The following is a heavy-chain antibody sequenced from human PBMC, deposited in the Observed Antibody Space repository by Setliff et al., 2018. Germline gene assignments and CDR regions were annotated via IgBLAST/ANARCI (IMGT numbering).Heavy chain of an antibody. CDR3: ARVRPPLRFLNWFDP. J-gene: IGHJ5*02. CDR1: GFTFSSYW. V-gene: IGHV3-7*01. CDR2: IKQDGSEK. D-gene: IGHD3-3*01. Sequence: GESLKISCAASGFTFSSYWMSWVRQAPGKGLEWVANIKQDGSEKYYVDSVKGRFTISRDNAKNSLYLQMNSLRAADTAVYYCARVRPPLRFLNWFDPWGQGTLVTVSS.